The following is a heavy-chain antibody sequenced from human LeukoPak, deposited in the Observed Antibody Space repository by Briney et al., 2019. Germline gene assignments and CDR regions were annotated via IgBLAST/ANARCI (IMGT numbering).Heavy chain of an antibody. D-gene: IGHD2-15*01. Sequence: KPSETLSLTCTVSGGSISGSTYFWGWIRQSPGKGLEWIGSIYYSGSTYYNPSLKSRVPISVDTSKNQFSLKLSFVTAADTAVYYCARGIAIGYCSGGSCYPFDYWGQGTLVTVSS. CDR2: IYYSGST. J-gene: IGHJ4*02. CDR1: GGSISGSTYF. V-gene: IGHV4-39*01. CDR3: ARGIAIGYCSGGSCYPFDY.